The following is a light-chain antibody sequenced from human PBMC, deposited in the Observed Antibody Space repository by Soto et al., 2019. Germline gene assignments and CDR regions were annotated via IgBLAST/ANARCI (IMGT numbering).Light chain of an antibody. CDR1: SSDFGGYNY. V-gene: IGLV2-14*01. Sequence: QSVLTQPASVSGFPGQSITISCTGTSSDFGGYNYVSWYQQHPGKAPKLMIYDVSNRPSGVSNRFSGSKSGNTASLTISGLQAEDEADYYCSSYTSSSTPYVFGTGTKVTVL. CDR3: SSYTSSSTPYV. J-gene: IGLJ1*01. CDR2: DVS.